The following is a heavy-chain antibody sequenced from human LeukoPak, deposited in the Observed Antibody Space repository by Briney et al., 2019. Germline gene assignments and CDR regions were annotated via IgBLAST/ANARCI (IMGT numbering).Heavy chain of an antibody. J-gene: IGHJ6*02. CDR1: GGSISSGGYY. CDR3: ARVPVYCSSTSCYYYYGMDV. D-gene: IGHD2-2*01. V-gene: IGHV4-31*03. Sequence: SETLSLTCSVSGGSISSGGYYWSWIRQHPGKGLEWIGYIYYSGSTYYNPSLKSRVTISVDTSKNQFSLKLSSVTAADTAVYYCARVPVYCSSTSCYYYYGMDVWGQGTTVTVSS. CDR2: IYYSGST.